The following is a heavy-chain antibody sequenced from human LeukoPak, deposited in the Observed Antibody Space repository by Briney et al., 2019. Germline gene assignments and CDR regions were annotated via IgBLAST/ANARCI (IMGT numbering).Heavy chain of an antibody. CDR2: IIPIFGTA. CDR3: ARDSLVGAEYYFDY. Sequence: SVKVTCQTSGGTLSSYAISWVRQAPGQGLEWMGGIIPIFGTANYAQKFQGRVTITTEESTSTAYRELSSLRSEDTAVYYCARDSLVGAEYYFDYWGQGTLVTVSS. V-gene: IGHV1-69*05. D-gene: IGHD1-26*01. CDR1: GGTLSSYA. J-gene: IGHJ4*02.